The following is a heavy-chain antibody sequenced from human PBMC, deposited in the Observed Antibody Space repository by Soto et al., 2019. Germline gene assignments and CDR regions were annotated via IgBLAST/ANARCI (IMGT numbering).Heavy chain of an antibody. CDR1: GGSFSGYY. D-gene: IGHD3-22*01. CDR2: INHSGST. V-gene: IGHV4-34*01. J-gene: IGHJ6*02. CDR3: ARDRWLLRYYYYYGMDV. Sequence: ASETLSLTCAVYGGSFSGYYWSWIRQPPGKGLEWIGEINHSGSTNYNPSLKSRVTISVDTSKDQFSLKLSSVTAADTAVYYCARDRWLLRYYYYYGMDVRGQGTTVTVSS.